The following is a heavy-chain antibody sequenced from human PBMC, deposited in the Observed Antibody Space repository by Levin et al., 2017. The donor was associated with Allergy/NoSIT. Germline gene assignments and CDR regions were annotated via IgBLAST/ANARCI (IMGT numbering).Heavy chain of an antibody. D-gene: IGHD3-3*01. CDR2: ISYDGSNK. Sequence: GGSLRLSCAASGFTFSSYAMHWVRQAPGKGLEWVAVISYDGSNKYYADSVKGRFTISRDNSKNTLYLQMNSLRAEDTAVYYCARDLKHDFWSGYYWDYDYGMDVWGQGTTVTVSS. J-gene: IGHJ6*02. CDR3: ARDLKHDFWSGYYWDYDYGMDV. CDR1: GFTFSSYA. V-gene: IGHV3-30*04.